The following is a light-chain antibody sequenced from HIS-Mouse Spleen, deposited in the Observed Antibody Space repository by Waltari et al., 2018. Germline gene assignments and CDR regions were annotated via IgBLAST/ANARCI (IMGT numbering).Light chain of an antibody. CDR1: QSVSSY. CDR3: QQRSNWPSLT. Sequence: EIVFTHSPATLSLSHGDRVTLSDRASQSVSSYLAWYQQKPGQAPRLLIYDASNRATGIPARFSGSGSGTDFTLTISSLEPEDFAVYYCQQRSNWPSLTFGGGPKVEIK. J-gene: IGKJ4*01. V-gene: IGKV3-11*01. CDR2: DAS.